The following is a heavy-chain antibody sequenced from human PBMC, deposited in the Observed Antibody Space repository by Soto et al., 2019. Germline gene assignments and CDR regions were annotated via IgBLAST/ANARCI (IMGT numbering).Heavy chain of an antibody. CDR3: ARAQGGGWYSTIDY. Sequence: ASVKLSCKASGYTFTSYDINWVRRATGQGLEWMGWMNPNSGNTGYAQKFQGRVTMTRNTSISTAYMELSSLRSEDTAVYYCARAQGGGWYSTIDYWGQGTLVTVSS. D-gene: IGHD6-19*01. J-gene: IGHJ4*02. CDR1: GYTFTSYD. V-gene: IGHV1-8*01. CDR2: MNPNSGNT.